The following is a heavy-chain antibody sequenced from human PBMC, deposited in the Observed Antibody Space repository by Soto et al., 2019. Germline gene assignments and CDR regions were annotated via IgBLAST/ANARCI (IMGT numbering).Heavy chain of an antibody. CDR3: ARDQSTGDWFDA. J-gene: IGHJ5*02. Sequence: EVQLVQSGGGLVQPGGSLRLSCGASGFAFSNYWMHWVRQVPGKGLVWVSRINGDGSDIKYADSVKGRFTISRDNAKKTVYLQMNSLSAEDTAVYYCARDQSTGDWFDAWGQGTLVTVSS. CDR1: GFAFSNYW. V-gene: IGHV3-74*03. CDR2: INGDGSDI. D-gene: IGHD2-2*01.